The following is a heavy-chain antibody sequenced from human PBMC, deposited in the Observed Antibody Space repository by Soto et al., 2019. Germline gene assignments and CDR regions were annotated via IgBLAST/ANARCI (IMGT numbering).Heavy chain of an antibody. CDR1: GFTFDDYG. CDR3: AKSNNTGWFYLDY. Sequence: PGGSLRLCCAASGFTFDDYGMHWVRQVPGKGLEWVSGISWNSGSIGYAEFVKGRFTISRDKAKNALYLQMNSLRAEDTAFYFWAKSNNTGWFYLDYWGQGILVTVPQ. CDR2: ISWNSGSI. D-gene: IGHD2-15*01. V-gene: IGHV3-9*01. J-gene: IGHJ4*02.